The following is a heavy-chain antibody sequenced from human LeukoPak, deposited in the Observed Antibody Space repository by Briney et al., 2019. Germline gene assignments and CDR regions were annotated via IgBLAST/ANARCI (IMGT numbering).Heavy chain of an antibody. CDR1: GGSFSGYY. CDR3: ARGWLRPYYYYYMDV. Sequence: SETLSLTCAVYGGSFSGYYWSWIRQPPGKGLEWIGYIYYSGSTNYNPSLKSRVTISVDTSKNQFSLKLSSVTAADTAVYYCARGWLRPYYYYYMDVWGKGTTVTISS. D-gene: IGHD3-22*01. V-gene: IGHV4-59*01. J-gene: IGHJ6*03. CDR2: IYYSGST.